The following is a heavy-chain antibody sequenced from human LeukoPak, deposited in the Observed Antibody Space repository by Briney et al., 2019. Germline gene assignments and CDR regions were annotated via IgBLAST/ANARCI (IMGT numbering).Heavy chain of an antibody. V-gene: IGHV1-46*01. CDR2: INPSGGSS. D-gene: IGHD3-10*01. CDR1: GYTFTNYN. J-gene: IGHJ5*02. Sequence: GASVKVSCKTSGYTFTNYNMHWVRQAPGQGLEWMGIINPSGGSSSYAQKFQGRLTMTRDMSTTTVYMELTSLSSEDTAVYYCARGHGSGSTNWFDPWGQGTLVTVSS. CDR3: ARGHGSGSTNWFDP.